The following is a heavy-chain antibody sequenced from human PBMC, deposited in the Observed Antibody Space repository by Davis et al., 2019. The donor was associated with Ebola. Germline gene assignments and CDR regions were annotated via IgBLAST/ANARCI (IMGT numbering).Heavy chain of an antibody. V-gene: IGHV3-23*01. Sequence: GESLKISCAASGFTFSSYAMSWVRQAPGKGLEWVSAISGSGGSTYYADSVKGRFTISRDNSKNTLYLQMNSLRAEDTAVYYCAKEGRYDFWSGYPKGFYGMDVWGQGTTVTVSS. D-gene: IGHD3-3*01. CDR3: AKEGRYDFWSGYPKGFYGMDV. CDR1: GFTFSSYA. J-gene: IGHJ6*02. CDR2: ISGSGGST.